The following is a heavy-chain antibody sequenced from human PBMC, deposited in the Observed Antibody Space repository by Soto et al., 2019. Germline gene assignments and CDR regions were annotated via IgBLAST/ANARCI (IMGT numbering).Heavy chain of an antibody. Sequence: PVGSLRLSCASSGFTLSNYWMTCVRHAPGKWLEWVANINKDGSQKNYVDSVKGRFTIARDNGQNSLSLQINSLRVEDTAVYYCVRELGLAYWGQGALVTVSS. D-gene: IGHD7-27*01. CDR2: INKDGSQK. V-gene: IGHV3-7*03. CDR1: GFTLSNYW. CDR3: VRELGLAY. J-gene: IGHJ4*02.